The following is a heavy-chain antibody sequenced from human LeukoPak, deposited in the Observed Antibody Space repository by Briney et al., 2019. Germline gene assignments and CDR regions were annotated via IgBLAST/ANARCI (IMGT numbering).Heavy chain of an antibody. Sequence: ASVKVSCKASGYTFTSYYMHWVRQAPGQGLEWMGIINPSGGSTSYAQKFQGRVTMTRDMSTSTVYMELSSLRSEDTAVYYCARTDCSSTSCYTNWFDPWGQGTLVTVPS. CDR1: GYTFTSYY. V-gene: IGHV1-46*01. J-gene: IGHJ5*02. CDR2: INPSGGST. D-gene: IGHD2-2*02. CDR3: ARTDCSSTSCYTNWFDP.